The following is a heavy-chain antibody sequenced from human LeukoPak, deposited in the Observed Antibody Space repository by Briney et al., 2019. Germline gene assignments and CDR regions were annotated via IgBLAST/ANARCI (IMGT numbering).Heavy chain of an antibody. CDR2: INSDGSST. CDR1: GFTFSSYW. CDR3: AKAEGSMVRGVFPPYFDY. Sequence: PGGSLRLSCAASGFTFSSYWMHWVRQAPGKGLVWVSRINSDGSSTSYADSVKGRFTISRDNAKNSLYLQMNSLRAEDMALYYCAKAEGSMVRGVFPPYFDYWGQGTLVTVSS. V-gene: IGHV3-74*01. D-gene: IGHD3-10*01. J-gene: IGHJ4*02.